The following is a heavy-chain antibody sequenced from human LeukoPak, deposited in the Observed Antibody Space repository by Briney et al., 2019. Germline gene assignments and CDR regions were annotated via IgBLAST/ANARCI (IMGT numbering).Heavy chain of an antibody. Sequence: GGSLRLSCAASGFTFSSYAMSWVRQAPGKGLEWVSSISGSGGRTHYADSVKGRFTISRDNSKNTLYLQMNSLRAEDTAMYYCAKDYSKTSYYGSGTYYRPNWFDPWGQGTLVTVSS. CDR3: AKDYSKTSYYGSGTYYRPNWFDP. V-gene: IGHV3-23*01. CDR2: ISGSGGRT. CDR1: GFTFSSYA. D-gene: IGHD3-10*01. J-gene: IGHJ5*02.